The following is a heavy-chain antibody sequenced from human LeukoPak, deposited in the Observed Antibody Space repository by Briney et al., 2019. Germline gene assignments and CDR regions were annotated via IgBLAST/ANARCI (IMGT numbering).Heavy chain of an antibody. Sequence: SQTLSLTCAISGDSVSSNSAAWNWIRQSPSRGLEWLGRTYYRSKWYNDYAVSVKSRVTINPDTSKNQFSLQLNSVTPEDTAVYYCERAFMVGGGQKRDYYYYKGGAVGGKGPRVIVS. V-gene: IGHV6-1*01. CDR2: TYYRSKWYN. J-gene: IGHJ6*04. CDR3: ERAFMVGGGQKRDYYYYKGGAV. CDR1: GDSVSSNSAA. D-gene: IGHD3-10*01.